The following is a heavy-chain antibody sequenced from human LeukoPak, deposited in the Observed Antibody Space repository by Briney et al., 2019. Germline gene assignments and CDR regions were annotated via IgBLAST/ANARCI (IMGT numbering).Heavy chain of an antibody. J-gene: IGHJ3*02. D-gene: IGHD3-10*01. CDR2: VSGSGGST. V-gene: IGHV3-23*01. CDR3: AKFGLAGSGRYHDAFDI. CDR1: GFTFSSHG. Sequence: GGSLRLSCAASGFTFSSHGMTWVRQAPGKGLEWVSAVSGSGGSTYYADSVKGRSTISRDNSKNTLYLQMNSLRAEDTAVYYCAKFGLAGSGRYHDAFDIWGQGTMVTVSS.